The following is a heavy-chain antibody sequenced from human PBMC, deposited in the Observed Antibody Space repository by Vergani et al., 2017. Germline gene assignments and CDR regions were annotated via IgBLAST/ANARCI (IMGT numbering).Heavy chain of an antibody. D-gene: IGHD4-11*01. CDR1: GGSFTSYH. CDR2: IDHTGRP. J-gene: IGHJ6*03. CDR3: ARVNTETNGHLYYYYYMDV. Sequence: QVQLQQWGGGLLKPSETLSLTCVVNGGSFTSYHWTWIRQSPGEGLEWVGDIDHTGRPDYNPSLKSRLTMSVDKSRNQSSLTHNSVTATDTAIYFFARVNTETNGHLYYYYYMDVWGQGTAVTVS. V-gene: IGHV4-34*01.